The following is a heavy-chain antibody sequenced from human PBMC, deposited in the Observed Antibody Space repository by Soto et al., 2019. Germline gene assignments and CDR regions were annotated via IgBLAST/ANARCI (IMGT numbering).Heavy chain of an antibody. CDR2: IYYSGRT. J-gene: IGHJ5*02. Sequence: QVQLQESGPGLVKPSETLSLTCTVSGGSISSYYWSWIRQPPGKGLEWIGYIYYSGRTNYNPSLKSRVNISVDPSKNQFSLKLSSVTAAATAVYYCARGSDYGDFNWFDPWGQGTLVTVSS. V-gene: IGHV4-59*01. CDR1: GGSISSYY. CDR3: ARGSDYGDFNWFDP. D-gene: IGHD4-17*01.